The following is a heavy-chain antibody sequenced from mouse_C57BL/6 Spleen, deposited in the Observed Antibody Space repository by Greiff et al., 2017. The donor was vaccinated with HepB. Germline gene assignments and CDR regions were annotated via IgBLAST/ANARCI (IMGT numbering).Heavy chain of an antibody. J-gene: IGHJ2*01. D-gene: IGHD2-1*01. CDR1: GYTFTDYE. CDR3: TRVGNDYFDY. CDR2: IDPETGGT. V-gene: IGHV1-15*01. Sequence: VQLQQSGAELVRPGASVTLSCKASGYTFTDYEMHWVKQTPVHGLEWIGAIDPETGGTAYNQKFKGKAILTADKSSSTAYMELRSLTSEDSAVYYCTRVGNDYFDYWGQGTTLTVSS.